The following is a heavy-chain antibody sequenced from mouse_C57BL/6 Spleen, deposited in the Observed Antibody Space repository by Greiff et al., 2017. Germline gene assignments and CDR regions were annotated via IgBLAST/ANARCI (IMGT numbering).Heavy chain of an antibody. V-gene: IGHV1-15*01. CDR2: IYPETGGT. D-gene: IGHD3-3*01. CDR3: RGRGLSCYCYFDV. Sequence: QVQLQQPGAELVRPGASVTLSCKASGYTFTDYEMHWVKQTPGHGLEWIGAIYPETGGTAYNQKFKDKAILTADKSSSTAYMKHRSLTSEDSAVSYGRGRGLSCYCYFDVWGTGTTVTVSS. J-gene: IGHJ1*03. CDR1: GYTFTDYE.